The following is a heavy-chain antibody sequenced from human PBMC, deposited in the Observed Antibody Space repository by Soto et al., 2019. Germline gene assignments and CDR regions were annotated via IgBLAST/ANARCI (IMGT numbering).Heavy chain of an antibody. Sequence: SETLSLTCAVYSRSFRDYYWTWIRQPPGKGLEFIGEINHSGTTHYNPSLKSRVTVSVDTSKNHFSLKMNSVTAADTAVYYCARSPKSTDFPYYFDFWGQGTLVTVPS. V-gene: IGHV4-34*01. D-gene: IGHD2-21*01. CDR3: ARSPKSTDFPYYFDF. CDR2: INHSGTT. J-gene: IGHJ4*02. CDR1: SRSFRDYY.